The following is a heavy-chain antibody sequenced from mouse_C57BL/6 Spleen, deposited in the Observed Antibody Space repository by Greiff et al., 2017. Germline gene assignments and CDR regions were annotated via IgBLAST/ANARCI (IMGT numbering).Heavy chain of an antibody. CDR2: ISYDGSN. CDR1: GYSITSGYY. J-gene: IGHJ2*01. Sequence: EVKLLESGPGLVKPSQSLSLTCSVTGYSITSGYYWNWIRQFPGNKLEWMGYISYDGSNNYNPSLKNRISITRDTSKNQFFLKLNSVTTEDTATYYGARDHYYGSSRLDYWGQGTTLTVSS. D-gene: IGHD1-1*01. V-gene: IGHV3-6*01. CDR3: ARDHYYGSSRLDY.